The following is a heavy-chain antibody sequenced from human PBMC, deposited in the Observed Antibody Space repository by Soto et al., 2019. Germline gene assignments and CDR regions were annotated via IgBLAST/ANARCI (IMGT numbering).Heavy chain of an antibody. CDR1: GGSISGYY. J-gene: IGHJ5*02. V-gene: IGHV4-59*01. Sequence: SETLSLTCTVSGGSISGYYWSWIRQPPGKGLEWIGYIYYSGSTGYNPSLRRRLTISEDTSKNQFSLRLTSVTAADTAVYYCARDRPPYYYGSGAHKGWFDPWGQGTLVTVSS. CDR3: ARDRPPYYYGSGAHKGWFDP. D-gene: IGHD3-10*01. CDR2: IYYSGST.